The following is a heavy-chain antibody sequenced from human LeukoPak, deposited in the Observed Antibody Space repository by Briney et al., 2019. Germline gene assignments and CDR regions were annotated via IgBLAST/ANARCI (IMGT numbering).Heavy chain of an antibody. Sequence: GGSLRLSCAASGFTFSSYNMNWVRQAPGKGLEWVSGISGSGGNTYYADSVKGRFTISRDNSKNTLYLQMNSLRAEDTAVYYCAKDRGVYSSGWYGTYYFDYWGQGTLVTVSS. CDR1: GFTFSSYN. D-gene: IGHD6-19*01. CDR2: ISGSGGNT. J-gene: IGHJ4*02. V-gene: IGHV3-23*01. CDR3: AKDRGVYSSGWYGTYYFDY.